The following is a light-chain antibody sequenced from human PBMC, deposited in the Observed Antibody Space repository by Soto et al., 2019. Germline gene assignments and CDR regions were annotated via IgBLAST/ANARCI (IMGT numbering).Light chain of an antibody. V-gene: IGLV2-8*01. Sequence: QSALTQPPSASGSPGQSVTISCTGASSDFGGTNYVSWYQQHPGKAPKLMIFEVTKRPSGVPDRFSGSKSGNTASLTVSGLQAEDESDYYCSSYTTSSTLLYVFGTGTKLTVL. CDR1: SSDFGGTNY. J-gene: IGLJ1*01. CDR3: SSYTTSSTLLYV. CDR2: EVT.